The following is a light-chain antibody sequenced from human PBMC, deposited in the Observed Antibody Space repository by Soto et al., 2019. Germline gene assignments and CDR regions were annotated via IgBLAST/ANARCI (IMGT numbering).Light chain of an antibody. CDR2: KAS. J-gene: IGKJ1*01. Sequence: DIQMTQSPSIVSASVGDRVTITCRASQSISSWLAWYQQKPGKAPKILIYKASSLESGVPSRFSGSGSGTEFTLTISSLQPDDFATYYCQRYNGYRWTFGQGTKVEIK. CDR1: QSISSW. V-gene: IGKV1-5*03. CDR3: QRYNGYRWT.